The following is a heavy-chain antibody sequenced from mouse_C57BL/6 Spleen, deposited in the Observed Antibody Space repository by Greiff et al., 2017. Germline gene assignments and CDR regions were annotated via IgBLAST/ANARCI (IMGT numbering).Heavy chain of an antibody. CDR2: ISSGGDYI. CDR1: GFTFSSYA. V-gene: IGHV5-9-1*02. J-gene: IGHJ2*01. Sequence: EVMLVESGEGLVKPGGSLKLSCAASGFTFSSYAMSWVRQTPEKRLEWVAYISSGGDYIYYADTVKGRFTISRDNARNTLYLQMSSLKSEDTAMYYCTRDSYYGSSYRGYFDYWGQGTTLTVSA. CDR3: TRDSYYGSSYRGYFDY. D-gene: IGHD1-1*01.